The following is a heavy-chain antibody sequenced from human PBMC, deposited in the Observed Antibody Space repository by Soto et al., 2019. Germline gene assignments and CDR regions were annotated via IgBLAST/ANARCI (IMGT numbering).Heavy chain of an antibody. V-gene: IGHV4-38-2*02. Sequence: PSETLSLTCAVSGYSISSGYSLGWIRQPPGKGLEWIGSVYRTGSTYYNSSLKSRVTISVDTSKNQFSLKLKDVTAADTAVYYCARDGPYGMDVWGQGTTVTVSS. CDR1: GYSISSGYS. CDR3: ARDGPYGMDV. CDR2: VYRTGST. J-gene: IGHJ6*02.